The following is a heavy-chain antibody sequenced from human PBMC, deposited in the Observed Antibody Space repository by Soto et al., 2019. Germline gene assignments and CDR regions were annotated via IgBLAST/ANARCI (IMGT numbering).Heavy chain of an antibody. CDR2: ISGTSPST. CDR3: AKDAKTGIVVVPAAVDY. D-gene: IGHD2-2*01. V-gene: IGHV3-23*01. J-gene: IGHJ4*02. Sequence: GGSLRLSCAASGFTFSAYAMSWVRQAPGKGLEWVSAISGTSPSTYYADSVKGRFSISRDSSRNTLYLQMNSLRAEDTAVYYCAKDAKTGIVVVPAAVDYWGQGTLVTVSS. CDR1: GFTFSAYA.